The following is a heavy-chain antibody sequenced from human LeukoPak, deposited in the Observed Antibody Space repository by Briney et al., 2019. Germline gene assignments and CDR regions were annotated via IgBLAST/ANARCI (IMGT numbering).Heavy chain of an antibody. J-gene: IGHJ4*02. CDR2: ISGSGG. V-gene: IGHV3-23*01. Sequence: GVSLRLSCAASGFTVSAYAMAWVRQAPGKGLEWVSVISGSGGHYADSVKGRFTISRDNSKNTLYLQMNSLRVDDTAVYYCAKELDGSSGWSSLDYWGQGILVTVSS. CDR1: GFTVSAYA. D-gene: IGHD6-19*01. CDR3: AKELDGSSGWSSLDY.